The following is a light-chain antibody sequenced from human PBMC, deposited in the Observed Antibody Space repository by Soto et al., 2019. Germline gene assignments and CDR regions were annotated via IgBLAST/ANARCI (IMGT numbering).Light chain of an antibody. CDR2: AAS. CDR1: RRIDNY. Sequence: DIQMTQSPSSLSASVCDRVTITCRASRRIDNYLSWYKQIPGKEPKLLIYAASNLTRGVTSRLSGSGSGTEFTLTISNLHPDDFAVYHCKQCLRXPPTCGHRTKV. J-gene: IGKJ1*01. CDR3: KQCLRXPPT. V-gene: IGKV1-39*01.